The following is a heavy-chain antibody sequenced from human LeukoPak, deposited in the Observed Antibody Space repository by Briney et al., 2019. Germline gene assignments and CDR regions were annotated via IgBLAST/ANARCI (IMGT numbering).Heavy chain of an antibody. CDR1: GDSIRSHY. D-gene: IGHD5-24*01. CDR3: ARGGAGYNDDAFEV. CDR2: IYNSATT. Sequence: SETLSLTCTVSGDSIRSHYCAWIRQPPGKALEWIGHIYNSATTDYNPSFKSRVTISLDTSKKQFSPKMTSVTALDSAVYYCARGGAGYNDDAFEVWGLGTAVTVSS. V-gene: IGHV4-59*11. J-gene: IGHJ3*01.